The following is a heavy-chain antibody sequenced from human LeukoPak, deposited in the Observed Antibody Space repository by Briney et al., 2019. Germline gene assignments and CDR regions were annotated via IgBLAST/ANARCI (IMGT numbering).Heavy chain of an antibody. V-gene: IGHV4-59*01. Sequence: SETLSLTCTVSGGSISSYYWSWIRQPPGKGLEWIGYIYYSGSTNYNPSLKSRVTISVDTSKNQFSLKPSSMTAADTAVYYCARHYDSSGYSLYYFDYWGQGTLVTVSS. J-gene: IGHJ4*02. CDR2: IYYSGST. CDR3: ARHYDSSGYSLYYFDY. CDR1: GGSISSYY. D-gene: IGHD3-22*01.